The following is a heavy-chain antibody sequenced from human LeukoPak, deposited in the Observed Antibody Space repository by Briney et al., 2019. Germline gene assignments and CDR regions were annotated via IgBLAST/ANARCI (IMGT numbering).Heavy chain of an antibody. CDR3: ARVGLYCSGGSCSENWFDP. J-gene: IGHJ5*02. D-gene: IGHD2-15*01. V-gene: IGHV4-30-4*01. CDR2: IYYSGST. Sequence: SETLSLTCTVSGGSISSSPYYWSWIRQPPGKGLEWIGYIYYSGSTYYNPSLKSRVTISVDTSKNQFSLKLSSVTAADTAVYYCARVGLYCSGGSCSENWFDPWGQGTLVTVSS. CDR1: GGSISSSPYY.